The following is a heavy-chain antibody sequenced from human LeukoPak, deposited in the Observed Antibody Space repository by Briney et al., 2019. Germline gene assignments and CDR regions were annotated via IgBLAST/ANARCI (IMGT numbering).Heavy chain of an antibody. V-gene: IGHV3-48*01. CDR3: ARDPGYSYAMDS. Sequence: GGSLRLSCAPSGFTFSTYSMNGVRQAPGEGVEWVSHISHGSTRLFYADSVEGRFPVYRDDAKISLYLQMNGLRVDDTAVYYCARDPGYSYAMDSWGQGTLVTVSS. CDR1: GFTFSTYS. CDR2: ISHGSTRL. J-gene: IGHJ4*02. D-gene: IGHD5-18*01.